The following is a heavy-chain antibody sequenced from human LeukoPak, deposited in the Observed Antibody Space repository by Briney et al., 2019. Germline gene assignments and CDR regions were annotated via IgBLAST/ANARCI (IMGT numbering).Heavy chain of an antibody. J-gene: IGHJ4*02. CDR3: AKGPSGSYFL. Sequence: GGSLRLSCAASGFSFSRYWMSWVRQAPVRGLEWVANIKPDGSEIYYVDSVKGRFTISRDNSKNTPYLQMNSLRAEDTAVYYCAKGPSGSYFLWGQGTLVTVSS. CDR2: IKPDGSEI. V-gene: IGHV3-7*03. D-gene: IGHD1-26*01. CDR1: GFSFSRYW.